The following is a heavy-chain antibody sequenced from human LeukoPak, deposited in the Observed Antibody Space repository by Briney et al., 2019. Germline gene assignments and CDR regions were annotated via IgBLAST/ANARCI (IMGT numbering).Heavy chain of an antibody. CDR2: TNPNSGGT. Sequence: ASVKVSCKASGYTFTGYYMHWVRQAPGQGLEWMGWTNPNSGGTNYAQKLQGRVTMTTDTSTSTAYMELRSLRSDDTAVYYCARDGGRDSGSYPFDYWGQGTLVTVSS. D-gene: IGHD1-26*01. CDR1: GYTFTGYY. CDR3: ARDGGRDSGSYPFDY. V-gene: IGHV1-2*02. J-gene: IGHJ4*02.